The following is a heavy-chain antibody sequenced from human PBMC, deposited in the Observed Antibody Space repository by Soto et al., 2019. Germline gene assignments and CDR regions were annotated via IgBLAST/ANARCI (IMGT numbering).Heavy chain of an antibody. V-gene: IGHV1-46*01. J-gene: IGHJ6*02. D-gene: IGHD3-10*02. CDR2: INPSGGST. CDR3: ARAYNYVSGMDV. Sequence: QVQLVQSGAEVKKPGASVKVSCKASGYTFTSYYMPWVRQAPGQGLEWMGIINPSGGSTSYSEKFQGRVTMTRDTSTSTVYMELSSLRSEDTAVYYCARAYNYVSGMDVWGQGTTVTVSS. CDR1: GYTFTSYY.